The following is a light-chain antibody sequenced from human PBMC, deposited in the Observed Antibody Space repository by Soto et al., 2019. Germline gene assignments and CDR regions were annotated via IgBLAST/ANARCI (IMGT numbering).Light chain of an antibody. J-gene: IGKJ2*01. CDR3: QQYNNLPPDT. CDR1: QSVNNN. CDR2: GAS. Sequence: EIILTQSPASLSVSPGERATLSCRASQSVNNNLAWYQQNPGQAPRLLIYGASTRATGIPGRFRGSGSGTECTLTITSLQSEDFAVYFCQQYNNLPPDTFGQGTKLEIK. V-gene: IGKV3-15*01.